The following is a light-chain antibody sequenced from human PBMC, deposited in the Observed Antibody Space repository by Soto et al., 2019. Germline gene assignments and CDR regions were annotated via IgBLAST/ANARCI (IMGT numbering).Light chain of an antibody. Sequence: DIQMTQSPSSLSASVGDRVTITCRASQSISNYLNWYQQKPGKAPKLLIYDASSSESGVPSRFSGSGCETEFTLTISSLQPDDFATYYYQQYNSYSRTFGQGTKVDI. CDR1: QSISNY. CDR3: QQYNSYSRT. V-gene: IGKV1-5*01. CDR2: DAS. J-gene: IGKJ1*01.